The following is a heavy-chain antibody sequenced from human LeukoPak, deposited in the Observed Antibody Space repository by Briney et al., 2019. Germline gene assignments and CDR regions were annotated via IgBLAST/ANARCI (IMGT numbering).Heavy chain of an antibody. V-gene: IGHV3-33*01. Sequence: PGGSLRLSCAASGFTFSSYGMHWVRQAPGKGLEWVAVIWYDGSNKYYADSVKGRFTISRDNSKNTLYLQMNSLRAEDTAVYYCARVNRVTAIQELDYWGQGTLVTVSS. D-gene: IGHD2-21*02. CDR2: IWYDGSNK. J-gene: IGHJ4*02. CDR1: GFTFSSYG. CDR3: ARVNRVTAIQELDY.